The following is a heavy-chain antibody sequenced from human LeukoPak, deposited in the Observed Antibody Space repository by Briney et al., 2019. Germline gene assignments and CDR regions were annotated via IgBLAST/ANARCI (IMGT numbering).Heavy chain of an antibody. CDR2: INPNSGGT. J-gene: IGHJ4*02. V-gene: IGHV1-2*02. CDR3: ARDLGRYYDFWSGYYTAFDY. D-gene: IGHD3-3*01. CDR1: GYTFTGYY. Sequence: ASVKVSCKASGYTFTGYYMHWVRQAPGQGLEWMGWINPNSGGTNYAQKFQGRVTMTRDTSISTAYMELSRLRSDDTAVYYCARDLGRYYDFWSGYYTAFDYWGQGTLVTASS.